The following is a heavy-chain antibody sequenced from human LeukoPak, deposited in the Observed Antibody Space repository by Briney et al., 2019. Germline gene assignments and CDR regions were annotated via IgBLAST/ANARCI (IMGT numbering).Heavy chain of an antibody. CDR2: IGISSGPL. D-gene: IGHD3-10*01. CDR1: GFTFNNYA. J-gene: IGHJ4*02. CDR3: ARAKGYTSSYSFDY. Sequence: RGSLRPSCAASGFTFNNYAMNWVRQTPGGRLEWVSFIGISSGPLLYADSVKGRFTISRDNAKASVYLQMNRLRAEDTAVYYCARAKGYTSSYSFDYWGQGILVTVSS. V-gene: IGHV3-48*04.